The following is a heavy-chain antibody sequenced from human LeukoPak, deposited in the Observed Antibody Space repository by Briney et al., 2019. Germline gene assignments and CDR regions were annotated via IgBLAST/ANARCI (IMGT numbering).Heavy chain of an antibody. D-gene: IGHD5-24*01. CDR3: VAGRWLQQLY. Sequence: PSETLSPTCTVSGGSISSYYWTWIRQAPGKGLEWIGSVYNNGNTNYNPSLKSRFTVSVDTSKNQFSLRLGSVAAADTAVYYCVAGRWLQQLYWGQGALVIASS. J-gene: IGHJ4*02. CDR2: VYNNGNT. V-gene: IGHV4-59*03. CDR1: GGSISSYY.